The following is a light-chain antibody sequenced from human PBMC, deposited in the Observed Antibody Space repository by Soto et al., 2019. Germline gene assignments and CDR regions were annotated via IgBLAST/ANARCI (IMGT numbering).Light chain of an antibody. CDR1: QSVSSY. CDR2: DAS. V-gene: IGKV3-11*01. Sequence: EIVLTQSPATLSLSPGERATLSCRASQSVSSYLAWYQQKPGQAHRLLIYDASNRATGIPARFSGSGSGTDFTLTIRSLQPEDFTTYYCQQSYSTPPTFGQGTKVDIK. CDR3: QQSYSTPPT. J-gene: IGKJ1*01.